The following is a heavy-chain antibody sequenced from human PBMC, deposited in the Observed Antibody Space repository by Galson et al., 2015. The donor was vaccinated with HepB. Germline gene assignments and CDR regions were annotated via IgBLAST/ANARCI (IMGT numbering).Heavy chain of an antibody. CDR1: GYTFNDYG. CDR3: ARSDFGDSRRYFYYFDF. CDR2: ISGYNGNT. Sequence: SVKVSCKASGYTFNDYGISWVRQAPGQGLEWMGWISGYNGNTNYAQRLQGRVLLTTDTSTSTAYMELRGLTSDDTAVYYCARSDFGDSRRYFYYFDFWGQGTLVTVSS. J-gene: IGHJ4*02. D-gene: IGHD4-17*01. V-gene: IGHV1-18*01.